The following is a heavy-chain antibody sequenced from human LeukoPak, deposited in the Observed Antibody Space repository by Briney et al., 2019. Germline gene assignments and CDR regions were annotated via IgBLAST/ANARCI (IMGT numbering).Heavy chain of an antibody. J-gene: IGHJ4*02. Sequence: PGGSLRLSCAASGFTVSSNYMSWVRQAPGKGLEWVSVIYSGGSTYYADSVKGRFTISRDNSKNTLYLQMNSLRAEDTAVYYCAKDQQLATPFDYWGQGTLVTVSS. CDR2: IYSGGST. CDR1: GFTVSSNY. CDR3: AKDQQLATPFDY. D-gene: IGHD6-6*01. V-gene: IGHV3-66*01.